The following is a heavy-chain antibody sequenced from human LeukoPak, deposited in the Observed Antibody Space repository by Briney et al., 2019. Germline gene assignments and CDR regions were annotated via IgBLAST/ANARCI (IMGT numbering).Heavy chain of an antibody. CDR1: GFTFSNSW. J-gene: IGHJ4*02. Sequence: GGSLRLSCAASGFTFSNSWMHWVRQAPGKGLVWVSRISSDGTSAIYADSVKGRFTISRDNAKNTLYLQMNSLRAEDMAVYYCARDRSGSSDYWGQGTLVTVSS. CDR3: ARDRSGSSDY. V-gene: IGHV3-74*01. CDR2: ISSDGTSA. D-gene: IGHD3-22*01.